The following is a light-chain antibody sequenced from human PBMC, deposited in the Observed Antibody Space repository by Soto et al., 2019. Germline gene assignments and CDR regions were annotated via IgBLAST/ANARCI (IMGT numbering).Light chain of an antibody. CDR3: QSADSSGTSHVV. CDR1: ALPKQY. CDR2: KDS. J-gene: IGLJ2*01. Sequence: SYELTQPPSASVSPGQTARITCSGDALPKQYAYWYQQKPGQAPVLVIYKDSERPSGIPERFSGSSSGTTVTLTISGVQAEDEADYYCQSADSSGTSHVVFGGGTKLTVL. V-gene: IGLV3-25*03.